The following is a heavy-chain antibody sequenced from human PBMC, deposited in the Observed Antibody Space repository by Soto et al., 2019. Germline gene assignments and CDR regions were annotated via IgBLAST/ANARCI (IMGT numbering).Heavy chain of an antibody. CDR3: ARELVVVVAATELREYYYYGMDV. CDR1: GFTFSSYW. CDR2: IKQDGSEK. J-gene: IGHJ6*02. V-gene: IGHV3-7*05. D-gene: IGHD2-15*01. Sequence: GGSLRLSCAASGFTFSSYWMSWVRQAPGKGLEWVANIKQDGSEKYYVDSVKGRFTISRDNAKNSLYLQMNSLRAEDTAVYYCARELVVVVAATELREYYYYGMDVWGQGTTVTVSS.